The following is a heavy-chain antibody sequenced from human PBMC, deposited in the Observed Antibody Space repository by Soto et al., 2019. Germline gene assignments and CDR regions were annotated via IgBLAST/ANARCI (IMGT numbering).Heavy chain of an antibody. Sequence: SQTLSLTCVISGDSVSSNSAAWNWIRQSPSRGLEWLGRTYYRSKWYNDYAVSVKSRITINPDTSKNQFSLQLNSVTPEDTAVYYCARDWDYSNYNWFDPWGQGTLVTVSS. V-gene: IGHV6-1*01. J-gene: IGHJ5*02. CDR1: GDSVSSNSAA. CDR2: TYYRSKWYN. D-gene: IGHD4-4*01. CDR3: ARDWDYSNYNWFDP.